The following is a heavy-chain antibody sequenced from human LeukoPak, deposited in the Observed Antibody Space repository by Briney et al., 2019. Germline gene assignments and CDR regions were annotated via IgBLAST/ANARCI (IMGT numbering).Heavy chain of an antibody. Sequence: GGSLRLSCAASGFTFSSYGMHWVRQAPGKGLEWVAVIWYDGSNKYYADSVKGRFTISRDNSKNTLYPQMNSLRAEDTAVYYCARDPMRSSGWFDYWGQGTLVTVSS. V-gene: IGHV3-33*01. CDR2: IWYDGSNK. D-gene: IGHD6-19*01. CDR1: GFTFSSYG. J-gene: IGHJ4*02. CDR3: ARDPMRSSGWFDY.